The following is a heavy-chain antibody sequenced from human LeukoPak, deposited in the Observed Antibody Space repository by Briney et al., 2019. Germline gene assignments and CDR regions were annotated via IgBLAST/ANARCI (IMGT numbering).Heavy chain of an antibody. CDR3: ARIYSGSSSTFDY. CDR1: VYTFTSYG. Sequence: GASVTVSRKASVYTFTSYGINWVRQPPGQGLEWMGWISAYNGNTNYAQKLQGRVTMTTDTSTSTAYMELRSLRSDDTAVYYCARIYSGSSSTFDYWGQGTLVTVSS. V-gene: IGHV1-18*01. CDR2: ISAYNGNT. J-gene: IGHJ4*02. D-gene: IGHD1-26*01.